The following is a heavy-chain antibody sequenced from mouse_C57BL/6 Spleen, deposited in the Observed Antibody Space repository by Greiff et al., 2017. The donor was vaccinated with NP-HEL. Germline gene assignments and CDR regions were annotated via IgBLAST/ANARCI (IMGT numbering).Heavy chain of an antibody. J-gene: IGHJ3*01. CDR2: IYPRSGNT. D-gene: IGHD2-4*01. CDR3: AREVYYDYRGFAY. Sequence: VQLQQSGAELARPGASVKLSCKASGYTFTSYGISWVKQRTGQGLEWIGEIYPRSGNTYYNEKFKGKATLTADKSSSTAYMELRSLTSEDSAVYFCAREVYYDYRGFAYWGQGTLVTVSA. V-gene: IGHV1-81*01. CDR1: GYTFTSYG.